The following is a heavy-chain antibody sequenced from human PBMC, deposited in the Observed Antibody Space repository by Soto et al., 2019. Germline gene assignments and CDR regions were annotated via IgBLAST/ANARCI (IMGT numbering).Heavy chain of an antibody. J-gene: IGHJ4*02. CDR3: ARVGTNRALDY. V-gene: IGHV3-7*01. D-gene: IGHD2-8*01. CDR1: GFKFNIPW. CDR2: IKYDGSEK. Sequence: GGSLGLSYAASGFKFNIPWVRWVRQAPGKGLECVANIKYDGSEKYYGESVEGRFTISRDNAKNSLYLQMDSRRDEDSAVYYCARVGTNRALDYWGQGTLVPVSS.